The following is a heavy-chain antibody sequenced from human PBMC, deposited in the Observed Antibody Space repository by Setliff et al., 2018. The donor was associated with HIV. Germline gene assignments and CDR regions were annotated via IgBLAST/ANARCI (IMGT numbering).Heavy chain of an antibody. Sequence: GSLRLSCTASGFTFGDYPMSWVRQAPGKGLEWIGEVTHSGRTNYNPSLESRVTTSVDTSKNQFSLKLTSVTAADTAVYYCAKGRQIVAFLVEGASYHMDVWGNGTTVTVSS. V-gene: IGHV4-34*01. CDR3: AKGRQIVAFLVEGASYHMDV. D-gene: IGHD3-16*01. CDR2: VTHSGRT. J-gene: IGHJ6*03. CDR1: GFTFGDYP.